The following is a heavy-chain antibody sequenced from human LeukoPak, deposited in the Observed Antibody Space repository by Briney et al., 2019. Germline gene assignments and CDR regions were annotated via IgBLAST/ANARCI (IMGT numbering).Heavy chain of an antibody. CDR3: ARDLRFLEWLAHYYYMDV. CDR1: GYTLTELS. CDR2: INPNSGGT. V-gene: IGHV1-2*02. Sequence: GASVKVSCKVSGYTLTELSMHWVRQAPGQGLEWMGWINPNSGGTNYAQKFQGRVTMTRDTSISTAYMELSRLRSDDTAVYYCARDLRFLEWLAHYYYMDVWGKGTTVTVSS. J-gene: IGHJ6*03. D-gene: IGHD3-3*01.